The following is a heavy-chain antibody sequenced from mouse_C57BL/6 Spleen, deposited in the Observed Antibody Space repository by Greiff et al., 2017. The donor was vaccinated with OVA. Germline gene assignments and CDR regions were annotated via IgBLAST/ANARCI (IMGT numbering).Heavy chain of an antibody. Sequence: VKLQQPGAELVRPGSSVKLSCKASGYTFTSYWMHWVKQRPIQGLEWIGNIDPSDSETHYNQKFKDKATLTVDKSSSTAYMQLSSLTSEDSAVYYCARSGTAPFAYWGQGTLVTVSA. CDR1: GYTFTSYW. J-gene: IGHJ3*01. CDR2: IDPSDSET. D-gene: IGHD3-3*01. CDR3: ARSGTAPFAY. V-gene: IGHV1-52*01.